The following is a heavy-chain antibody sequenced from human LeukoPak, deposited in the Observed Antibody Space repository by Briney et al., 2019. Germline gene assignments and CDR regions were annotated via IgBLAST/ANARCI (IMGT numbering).Heavy chain of an antibody. V-gene: IGHV3-30*18. CDR3: AKDMYYYDSSGYLDY. J-gene: IGHJ4*02. CDR2: ISYDGSNK. D-gene: IGHD3-22*01. Sequence: GGSLRLSCAASGLTFSSYGMHWVRQAPGKGLEWVAVISYDGSNKYYADSVKGRFTISRDNSKNTLYLQMNSLRAEDTAVYYCAKDMYYYDSSGYLDYWGQGTLVTVSS. CDR1: GLTFSSYG.